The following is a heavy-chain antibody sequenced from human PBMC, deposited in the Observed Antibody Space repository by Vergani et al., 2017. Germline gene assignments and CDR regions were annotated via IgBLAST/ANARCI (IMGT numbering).Heavy chain of an antibody. V-gene: IGHV4-39*01. CDR3: ARHSTVEWLVKLGGIDP. CDR2: IYYSGST. D-gene: IGHD6-19*01. J-gene: IGHJ5*02. CDR1: GASIRSSNYY. Sequence: QLQLQESGPGLVKPSATLSLTCSVSGASIRSSNYYWCWIRQPPGKGLEWIASIYYSGSTYYNPSLKSRVTISVDTSKNQFSLKLASVTAADTAVYFCARHSTVEWLVKLGGIDPWGQGILVTVSS.